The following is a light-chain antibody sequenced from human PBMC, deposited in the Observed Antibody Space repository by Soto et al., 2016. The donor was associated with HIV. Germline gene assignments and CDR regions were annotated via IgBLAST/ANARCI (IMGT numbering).Light chain of an antibody. Sequence: DIQMTQSPSTLSASVGDRVTITCRACQSISSWLAWYQQKPGKAPNLLIYKASSLESGVPSRFSGGGSGTEFTLTISSLQPDDFATYYCQQYQTEEGTFGQGTTVEIK. J-gene: IGKJ1*01. CDR2: KAS. CDR3: QQYQTEEGT. V-gene: IGKV1-5*03. CDR1: QSISSW.